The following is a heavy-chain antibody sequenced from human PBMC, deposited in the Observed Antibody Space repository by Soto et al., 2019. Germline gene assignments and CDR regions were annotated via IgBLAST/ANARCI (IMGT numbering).Heavy chain of an antibody. J-gene: IGHJ1*01. V-gene: IGHV1-69*06. D-gene: IGHD6-13*01. Sequence: GASVKVSCKASGGTFSSYAISWVRQAPGQGLEWMGGIIPIFGTANYAQKFQGRVTITADKSKSTAYMELSSLRSEDTAVYYCARDIAAAGNFQHWGQGTLVTVSS. CDR1: GGTFSSYA. CDR2: IIPIFGTA. CDR3: ARDIAAAGNFQH.